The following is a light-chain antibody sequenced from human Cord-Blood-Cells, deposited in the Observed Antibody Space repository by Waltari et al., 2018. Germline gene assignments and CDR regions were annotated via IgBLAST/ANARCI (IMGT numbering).Light chain of an antibody. CDR2: RNN. CDR3: AAWDDSLSGNWV. Sequence: QSVLTQPPSASGTPGQRVTISCSGSSSNIGSNYVYWYQQLPGTAPKLLIYRNNQRPEGVPDRFSGSKSGTSASLAISGLRSEDEADYYCAAWDDSLSGNWVFGGGTKLTVL. V-gene: IGLV1-47*01. CDR1: SSNIGSNY. J-gene: IGLJ3*02.